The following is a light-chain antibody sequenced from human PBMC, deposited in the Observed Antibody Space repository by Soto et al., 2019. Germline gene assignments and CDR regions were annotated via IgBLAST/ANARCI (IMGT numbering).Light chain of an antibody. CDR2: GAS. CDR3: QQYNNWPPYT. V-gene: IGKV3-15*01. J-gene: IGKJ2*01. CDR1: QSVSSN. Sequence: EIVMTQSPATLSVSPGERATLSCRASQSVSSNLAWYQQKPAQAPRLLIYGASTRATGIPARFSGSGSGTEFTLTISSLQSEDCAVYYCQQYNNWPPYTFGQGTKLEIK.